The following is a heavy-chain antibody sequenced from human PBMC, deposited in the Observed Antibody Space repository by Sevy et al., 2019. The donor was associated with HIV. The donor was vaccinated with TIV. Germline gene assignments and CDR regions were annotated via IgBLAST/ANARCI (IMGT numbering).Heavy chain of an antibody. V-gene: IGHV3-7*01. CDR1: GFTFSDSW. CDR2: INQAGSDK. D-gene: IGHD2-21*01. CDR3: EGGDLLSRY. J-gene: IGHJ4*02. Sequence: GGSLRLSCAASGFTFSDSWMTWVRQGPGKGLEWVANINQAGSDKYYVDSVRGRFTTSRDNAMNSLYLQMNSLRVEDSVLYYCEGGDLLSRYWGQGSLVTVSS.